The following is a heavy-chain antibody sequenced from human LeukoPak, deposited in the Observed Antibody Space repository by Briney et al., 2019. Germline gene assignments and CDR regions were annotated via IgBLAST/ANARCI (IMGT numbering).Heavy chain of an antibody. Sequence: SVPTLVKPTPTLTLTCTFSGFSLSTSGGGVGWIRQPPGTALQWLAVICWNDDKRYSPSLKKRLTITKDTSKNQVVLTMTNMDPVDTATYYCARGRESPYYYDSSGYPYYFDYWGQGTLVTVSS. D-gene: IGHD3-22*01. CDR3: ARGRESPYYYDSSGYPYYFDY. CDR1: GFSLSTSGGG. V-gene: IGHV2-5*01. J-gene: IGHJ4*02. CDR2: ICWNDDK.